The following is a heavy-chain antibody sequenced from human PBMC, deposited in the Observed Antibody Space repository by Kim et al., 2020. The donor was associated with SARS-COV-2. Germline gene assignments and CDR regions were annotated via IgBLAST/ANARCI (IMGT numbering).Heavy chain of an antibody. CDR3: AKHLTTVTTGFVFGP. J-gene: IGHJ5*02. CDR2: VYYSGSP. Sequence: SETLSLTCSVSGGAISRSGYFWGWIRQPPGKGLEWIGSVYYSGSPYYNPSLQSRVTISVDSFKNQFSLKLNSVTAADTAVYYCAKHLTTVTTGFVFGPWG. CDR1: GGAISRSGYF. D-gene: IGHD4-4*01. V-gene: IGHV4-39*01.